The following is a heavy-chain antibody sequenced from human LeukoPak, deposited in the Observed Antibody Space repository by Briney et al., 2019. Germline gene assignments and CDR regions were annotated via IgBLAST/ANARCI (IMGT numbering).Heavy chain of an antibody. CDR2: IIPIFGTA. J-gene: IGHJ2*01. D-gene: IGHD3-9*01. CDR1: GYTFTSYA. CDR3: ASYQRYFDWLPKYWYFDL. V-gene: IGHV1-69*13. Sequence: ASVKVSCKASGYTFTSYAISWVRQAPGQGLEWMGGIIPIFGTANYAQKFQGRVTITADESTSTAYMELSSLRSEDTAVYYCASYQRYFDWLPKYWYFDLWGRGTLVTVSS.